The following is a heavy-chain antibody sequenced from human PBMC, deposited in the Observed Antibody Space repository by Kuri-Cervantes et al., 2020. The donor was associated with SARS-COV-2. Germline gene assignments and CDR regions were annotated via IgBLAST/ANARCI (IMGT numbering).Heavy chain of an antibody. CDR3: ATELTYSSGWYGVWDY. CDR2: IYSGGST. Sequence: GGSLRLSCAASGFTFSSYAMHWVRQAPGKGLEWVSVIYSGGSTYYADSVKGRFTISRDNSKNTLYLQMNSLRAEDTAVYYCATELTYSSGWYGVWDYWGQGTLVTVSS. V-gene: IGHV3-53*01. D-gene: IGHD6-19*01. J-gene: IGHJ4*02. CDR1: GFTFSSYA.